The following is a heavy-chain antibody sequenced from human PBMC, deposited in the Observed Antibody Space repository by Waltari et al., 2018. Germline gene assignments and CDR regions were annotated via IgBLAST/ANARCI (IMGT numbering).Heavy chain of an antibody. V-gene: IGHV1-3*01. J-gene: IGHJ4*02. CDR2: INAGNGNT. D-gene: IGHD3-10*01. CDR1: GYTFTSYA. CDR3: ARPTYYGSGRYYFDY. Sequence: QVQLVQSGAEVKKPGASVKVSCKASGYTFTSYAMHWVRPAPGQRLEWMGWINAGNGNTKYSQKFQGRVTMTRDTSASTAYMELSSLRSEDTAVYYCARPTYYGSGRYYFDYWGQGTLVTVSS.